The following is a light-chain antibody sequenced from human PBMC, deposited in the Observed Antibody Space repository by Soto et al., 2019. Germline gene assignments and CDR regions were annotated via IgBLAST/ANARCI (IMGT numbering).Light chain of an antibody. CDR2: EVH. J-gene: IGLJ2*01. CDR1: SSDIGRYNY. V-gene: IGLV2-14*01. CDR3: CSYTRSSTLL. Sequence: QSVLTQPASVSGSPGQSITISCIGTSSDIGRYNYVSWYQQHPGRAPRLMIYEVHNRPSGVSNRFSGSKSGNTASLTISGLQAADEADYYCCSYTRSSTLLFGGGTKLTVL.